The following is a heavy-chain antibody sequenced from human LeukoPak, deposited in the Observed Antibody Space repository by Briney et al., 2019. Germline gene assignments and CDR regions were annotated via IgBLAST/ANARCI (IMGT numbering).Heavy chain of an antibody. CDR3: ARVQSSIVGATTPGAFDI. J-gene: IGHJ3*02. Sequence: SETLSLTCAVYGVSFSGYYWSWIRQPPGKGLEWIGYIYYSGSTNYNPSLKSRVTISVDTSKNQFSLKLSSVTAADTAVYYCARVQSSIVGATTPGAFDIWSQGTMVTVSS. CDR2: IYYSGST. CDR1: GVSFSGYY. D-gene: IGHD1-26*01. V-gene: IGHV4-59*01.